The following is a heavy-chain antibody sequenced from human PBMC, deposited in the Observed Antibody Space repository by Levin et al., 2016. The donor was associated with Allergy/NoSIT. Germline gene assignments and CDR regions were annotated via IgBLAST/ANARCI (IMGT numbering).Heavy chain of an antibody. CDR2: IYHSGST. J-gene: IGHJ4*02. V-gene: IGHV4-4*02. CDR1: GGSISSSNW. D-gene: IGHD3-22*01. CDR3: ARSYYYDSSGYYFDY. Sequence: SETLSLTCTVSGGSISSSNWWSWVRQPPGKGLEWIGEIYHSGSTNYNPSLKSRVTISVDKSKNQFSLKLSSVTAADTAVYYCARSYYYDSSGYYFDYWGQGTLVTVSS.